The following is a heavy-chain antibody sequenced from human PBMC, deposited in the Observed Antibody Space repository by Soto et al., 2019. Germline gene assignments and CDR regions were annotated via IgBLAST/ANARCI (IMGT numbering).Heavy chain of an antibody. J-gene: IGHJ3*02. CDR2: IIPIFGTA. CDR3: HGVVVTAMPSDDDAFDI. V-gene: IGHV1-69*13. Sequence: ASVKVSCKASGGTFSSYAISWVRQAPGQGLEWMGGIIPIFGTANYAQKFQGRVTITADESTSTAYMELSSLRSEDTAVYYCHGVVVTAMPSDDDAFDIWGQGTMVTVSS. D-gene: IGHD2-21*02. CDR1: GGTFSSYA.